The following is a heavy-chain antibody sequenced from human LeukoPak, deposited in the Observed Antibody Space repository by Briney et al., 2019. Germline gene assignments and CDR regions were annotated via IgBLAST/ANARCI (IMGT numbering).Heavy chain of an antibody. CDR1: GFIFSNYA. Sequence: GGSLRLSCAASGFIFSNYAMTWGRQAPGKGLEWISGISGSGGTTKYADSVMGRFSISRDNSKNTLYVQMNSLRAEDTAVYYCTRDWGFPFWGLGTLVTVSS. CDR2: ISGSGGTT. J-gene: IGHJ4*02. V-gene: IGHV3-23*01. D-gene: IGHD3-16*01. CDR3: TRDWGFPF.